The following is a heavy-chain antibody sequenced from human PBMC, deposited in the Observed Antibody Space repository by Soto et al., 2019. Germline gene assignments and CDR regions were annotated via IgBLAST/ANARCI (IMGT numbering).Heavy chain of an antibody. J-gene: IGHJ6*02. CDR3: ARFQVRGRVYFYGLDL. CDR2: PNPKNGET. V-gene: IGHV1-8*01. D-gene: IGHD4-4*01. CDR1: EYTFTDHD. Sequence: QGQLVQSGAEMRKPGASVRVSCKASEYTFTDHDIHWVRQAAGQGPEWMGWPNPKNGETSQAQKFQGRLVLTRDISTNTAYTELTSLTPHDTAMYFCARFQVRGRVYFYGLDLWGQGTAVTVSS.